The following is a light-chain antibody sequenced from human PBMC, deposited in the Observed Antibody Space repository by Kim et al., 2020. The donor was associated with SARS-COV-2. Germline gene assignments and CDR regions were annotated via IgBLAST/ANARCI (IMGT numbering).Light chain of an antibody. CDR3: QQYNNWPLYI. V-gene: IGKV3-15*01. J-gene: IGKJ2*01. CDR1: QSVSSN. CDR2: GAS. Sequence: EVVMTQSPATLSVSPGERATLSCRASQSVSSNLAWYQQKPGQAPRLLIYGASTRAPGIAARFSGSGSGTEFTLTISSLQSEDFTVYYCQQYNNWPLYILGQGTKLEI.